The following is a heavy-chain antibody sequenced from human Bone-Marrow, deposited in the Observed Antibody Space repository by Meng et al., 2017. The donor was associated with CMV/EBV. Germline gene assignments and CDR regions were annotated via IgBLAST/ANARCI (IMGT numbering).Heavy chain of an antibody. J-gene: IGHJ4*02. CDR3: ARVNSGSFDY. V-gene: IGHV4-31*03. CDR1: GGSISSGDYY. D-gene: IGHD1-26*01. CDR2: IYYSGST. Sequence: LTCTVSGGSISSGDYYWSWIRQHPGKGLEWIGYIYYSGSTYYNPSLKSRVTISVDTSKNQFSLKLSSVTAADTAVYYCARVNSGSFDYWGQGTLVTVSS.